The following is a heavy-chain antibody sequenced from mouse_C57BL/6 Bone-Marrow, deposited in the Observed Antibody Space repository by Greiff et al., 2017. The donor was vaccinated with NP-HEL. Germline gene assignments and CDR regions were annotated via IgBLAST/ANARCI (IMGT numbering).Heavy chain of an antibody. J-gene: IGHJ3*01. Sequence: QVQLQQPGAELVKPGASVKLSCKASGYTFTSYWMHWVKQRPGRGLEWIGRIDPNSGGPKYNEKFKSKATLTVDKSSSTAYMQLSNLTSEDSTVYYCAREAIYNDYERFAYWGQGTLVTVSA. CDR3: AREAIYNDYERFAY. CDR1: GYTFTSYW. CDR2: IDPNSGGP. D-gene: IGHD2-4*01. V-gene: IGHV1-62-3*01.